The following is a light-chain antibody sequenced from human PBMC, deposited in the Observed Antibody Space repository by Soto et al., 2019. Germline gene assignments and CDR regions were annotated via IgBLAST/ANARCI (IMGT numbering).Light chain of an antibody. V-gene: IGKV1-39*01. CDR1: QSISSY. Sequence: DTPMTQSPSSLSASVGDRVTITCRASQSISSYLNWYQQKPGKAPKLLIYAASSLQSGVPSRFSGSGSGTDFTLTISSLQPEDFATYYCQQSYSTPLTFGGGTKV. CDR2: AAS. J-gene: IGKJ4*01. CDR3: QQSYSTPLT.